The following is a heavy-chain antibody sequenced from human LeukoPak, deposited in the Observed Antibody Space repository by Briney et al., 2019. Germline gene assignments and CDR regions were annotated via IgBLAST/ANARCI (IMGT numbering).Heavy chain of an antibody. D-gene: IGHD3-10*01. CDR3: ARAVTYFYGSVTYDWFES. Sequence: SGGSLKLSCAASGFTFSSYWMHWVRQTPGKGLMWVSRIESNGLALYSDSVRDRFTISRDNAKNTVYLQMNSLRADDTAMYYCARAVTYFYGSVTYDWFESGGQGTLVTVSS. J-gene: IGHJ5*01. CDR2: IESNGLA. V-gene: IGHV3-74*01. CDR1: GFTFSSYW.